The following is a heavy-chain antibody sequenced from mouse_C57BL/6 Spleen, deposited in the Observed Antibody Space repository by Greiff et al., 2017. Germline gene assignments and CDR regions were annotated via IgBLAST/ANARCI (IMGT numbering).Heavy chain of an antibody. D-gene: IGHD2-5*01. J-gene: IGHJ3*01. CDR2: IDPSASYT. Sequence: VQLQQSGAELVRPGTSVKLSCKASGYTFTSYWMHWVKQRPGPGLEWIGVIDPSASYTNSNQKCKGKASLTVDTSSTTAYRQLSSLTSEDSAVYYCARSGYSNNLAWFAYWGQGTLVTVSA. V-gene: IGHV1-59*01. CDR1: GYTFTSYW. CDR3: ARSGYSNNLAWFAY.